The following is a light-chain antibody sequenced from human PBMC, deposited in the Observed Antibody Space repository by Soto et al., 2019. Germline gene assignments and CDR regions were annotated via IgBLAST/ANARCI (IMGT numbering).Light chain of an antibody. Sequence: DIQMTQSPSSLSASVGDRVTITCRASQSSSNYLNWYQQKPGKAPKLLIYAASSLQSGVPARFSGSRSGTDFTLTISSLQPEDSATYYCQQSYSTLWTFGQGTKVDIK. CDR3: QQSYSTLWT. J-gene: IGKJ1*01. V-gene: IGKV1-39*01. CDR2: AAS. CDR1: QSSSNY.